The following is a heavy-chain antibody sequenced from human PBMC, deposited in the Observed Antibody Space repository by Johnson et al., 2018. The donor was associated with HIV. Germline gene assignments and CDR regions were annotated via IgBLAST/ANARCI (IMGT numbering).Heavy chain of an antibody. CDR1: GFTVSNNY. CDR3: ARSYSRWDDVFDI. D-gene: IGHD1-26*01. V-gene: IGHV3-66*01. J-gene: IGHJ3*02. CDR2: IYSGGST. Sequence: VQLVESGGGLVQPGGSLRLSCAASGFTVSNNYMSWVRQAPGKGLEWVSVIYSGGSTYYADSVKGRFTISRDKAKNSLYLQVNSLRAEDTAVYYCARSYSRWDDVFDIWGQGTMVTVSS.